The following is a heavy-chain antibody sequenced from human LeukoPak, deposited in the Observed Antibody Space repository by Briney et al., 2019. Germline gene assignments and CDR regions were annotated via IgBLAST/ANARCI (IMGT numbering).Heavy chain of an antibody. CDR3: AKGLRGYRNFDY. Sequence: HPGGSLRLSCAASGFTFSSCAMSWVRQAPGKGLEWVSTISGSGGSTYYADSVKGRFSISRDNSKNTLYLQMNSLRAEDTAVYYCAKGLRGYRNFDYWGQGTLVTVSS. D-gene: IGHD5-12*01. CDR1: GFTFSSCA. J-gene: IGHJ4*02. V-gene: IGHV3-23*01. CDR2: ISGSGGST.